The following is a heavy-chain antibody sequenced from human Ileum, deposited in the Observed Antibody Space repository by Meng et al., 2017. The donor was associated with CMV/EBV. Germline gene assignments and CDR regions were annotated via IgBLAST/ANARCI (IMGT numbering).Heavy chain of an antibody. CDR1: GGPISSSSFY. CDR3: ARVAISVVPAAVHWTYYFDQ. V-gene: IGHV4-39*07. CDR2: LNSSGTT. J-gene: IGHJ4*02. D-gene: IGHD2-2*01. Sequence: SETLSLTCTASGGPISSSSFYWGWIRQPPGKGLEWVGTLNSSGTTYYNPSLKSRVTISVDTSKNQFSLRLSSVTAADTAVYYCARVAISVVPAAVHWTYYFDQWGQGTLVTVSS.